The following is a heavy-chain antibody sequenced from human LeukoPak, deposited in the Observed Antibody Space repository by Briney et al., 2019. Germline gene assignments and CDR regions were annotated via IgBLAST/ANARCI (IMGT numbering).Heavy chain of an antibody. CDR1: GGSFSGYY. V-gene: IGHV4-34*01. Sequence: PSETLSLTCAVYGGSFSGYYWSWIRQPPGKGLEWIGEINHSGSTNYNPSLKSRVTISVDTSKNQFSLKLSSVTAADTAVYYCARDKGMVRGVINWFDPWGQGTLVTVSS. CDR3: ARDKGMVRGVINWFDP. D-gene: IGHD3-10*01. J-gene: IGHJ5*02. CDR2: INHSGST.